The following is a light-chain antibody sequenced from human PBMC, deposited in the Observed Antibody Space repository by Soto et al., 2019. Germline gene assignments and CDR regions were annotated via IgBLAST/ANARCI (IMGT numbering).Light chain of an antibody. V-gene: IGKV3-20*01. CDR1: QSVSSSY. CDR3: QQYCSSPFT. Sequence: EIVLTQSPGTLSLSPGERATLSCRASQSVSSSYLAWYQQKPGQAPMLLISGASSRATGIPDRFSGSGSGTDFTLTISRLAPEDFAVYYCQQYCSSPFTFGPGTKVDIK. J-gene: IGKJ3*01. CDR2: GAS.